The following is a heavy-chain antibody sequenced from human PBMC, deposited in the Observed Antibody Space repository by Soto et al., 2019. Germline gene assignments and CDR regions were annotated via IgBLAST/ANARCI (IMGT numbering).Heavy chain of an antibody. V-gene: IGHV3-30-3*01. D-gene: IGHD3-9*01. Sequence: PGGSLRLSCAASGFTFSSYAMHWVRQAPGKGLEWVAVISYDGSNKYYADSVKGRFTISRDNSKNTLYLQMNSLRAEDTAVYYCARDILTGEEIDYWGQGTLVTVS. CDR2: ISYDGSNK. CDR3: ARDILTGEEIDY. CDR1: GFTFSSYA. J-gene: IGHJ4*02.